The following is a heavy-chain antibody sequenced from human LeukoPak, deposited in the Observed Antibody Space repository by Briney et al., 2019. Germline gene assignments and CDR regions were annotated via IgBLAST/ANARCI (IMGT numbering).Heavy chain of an antibody. CDR2: IKPDSGAT. CDR3: ARDHDYGPDY. J-gene: IGHJ4*02. CDR1: GYTFTVHY. Sequence: ASVKVSCKASGYTFTVHYLHWLRQAPGQGLEWMGWIKPDSGATNFAQNFQGRVTMTRDTSINTASLELSSLTSDDTAMYYCARDHDYGPDYWGKGTWVTVS. D-gene: IGHD4/OR15-4a*01. V-gene: IGHV1-2*02.